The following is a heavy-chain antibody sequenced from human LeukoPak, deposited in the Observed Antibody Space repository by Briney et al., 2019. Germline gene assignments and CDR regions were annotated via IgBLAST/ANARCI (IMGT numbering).Heavy chain of an antibody. CDR3: AKTYYYGSGSYGVNWFDP. D-gene: IGHD3-10*01. J-gene: IGHJ5*02. V-gene: IGHV3-30*02. CDR1: GFTFSSYA. CDR2: IRYDGSNK. Sequence: GRSLRLSCAASGFTFSSYAMHWVRQAPGKGLEWVAFIRYDGSNKYYADSVKGRFTISRDNSKNTLYLQMNSLRAEDTAVYYCAKTYYYGSGSYGVNWFDPWGQGTLVTVSS.